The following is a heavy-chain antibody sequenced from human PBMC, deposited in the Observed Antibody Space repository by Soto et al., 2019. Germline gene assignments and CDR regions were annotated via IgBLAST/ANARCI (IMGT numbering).Heavy chain of an antibody. V-gene: IGHV1-69*01. J-gene: IGHJ5*02. CDR1: GGTFSSYA. D-gene: IGHD1-7*01. CDR3: ARDLGGGTTYNWFDP. CDR2: IIPIFGTA. Sequence: QVQLVQSGAEVKKPGSSVKVSCKASGGTFSSYAISWVRQAPGQGLEWMGGIIPIFGTANYAQKFQGRVTITADESTSTAYLEMSSLSSEDTAVYYCARDLGGGTTYNWFDPWGQGTLVTVSS.